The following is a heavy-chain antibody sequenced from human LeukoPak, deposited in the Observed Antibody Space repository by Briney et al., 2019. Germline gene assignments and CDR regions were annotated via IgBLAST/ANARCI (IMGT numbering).Heavy chain of an antibody. V-gene: IGHV3-15*01. Sequence: GGSLRLSCAASGFTFNNAWMSWVRQAPGKGLEWVGRIISNTYGGTTNYAAPVKGRSTISRDDSKSMLYLQMNSLKIEDTAVYYCTTIRDLDYWGQGTLVTVSS. D-gene: IGHD5-24*01. CDR1: GFTFNNAW. J-gene: IGHJ4*02. CDR2: IISNTYGGTT. CDR3: TTIRDLDY.